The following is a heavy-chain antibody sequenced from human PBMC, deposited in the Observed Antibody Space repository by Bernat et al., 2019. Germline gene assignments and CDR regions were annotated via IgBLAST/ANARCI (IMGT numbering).Heavy chain of an antibody. D-gene: IGHD6-13*01. CDR1: GGPISSSSYF. CDR3: ARHEDAAAGRIFY. CDR2: IYYSGST. J-gene: IGHJ4*02. Sequence: QLQLQESGPGLVKPSETLSLTCTVSGGPISSSSYFWGWIRQPPGRGLEWIGSIYYSGSTYYNPSLRSRVTISVDTSKNQFSLKLSSVTAADTAVYYCARHEDAAAGRIFYWGQGTLVTVSS. V-gene: IGHV4-39*01.